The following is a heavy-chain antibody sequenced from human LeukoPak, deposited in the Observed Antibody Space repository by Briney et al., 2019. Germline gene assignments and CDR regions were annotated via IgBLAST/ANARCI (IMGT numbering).Heavy chain of an antibody. CDR3: VKNRGGQLRPRTFNWFDP. J-gene: IGHJ5*02. V-gene: IGHV3-64D*09. CDR2: ISSDGGTI. Sequence: GGSLRLSCSASGFTFSTYAMHWVRQAPGKGLEDVSAISSDGGTIYYPDSVKGRFTISRDNSKNTLYLQMSSLRAEDTAVYYCVKNRGGQLRPRTFNWFDPWGQGTLVTVSS. D-gene: IGHD2-2*01. CDR1: GFTFSTYA.